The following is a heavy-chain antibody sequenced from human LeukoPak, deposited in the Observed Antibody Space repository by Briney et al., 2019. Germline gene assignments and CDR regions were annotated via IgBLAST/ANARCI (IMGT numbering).Heavy chain of an antibody. CDR1: GYAFTSYG. CDR3: ARGNDILTPPDY. CDR2: ISAYNGNT. Sequence: PVASVKVSCTASGYAFTSYGISWVRQAPGQGLEWVGWISAYNGNTNYAQTLQGRVTMTIDTSTSTAYMERRSLRSDDTALYYCARGNDILTPPDYWGQGTLVTVSS. J-gene: IGHJ4*02. V-gene: IGHV1-18*01. D-gene: IGHD3-9*01.